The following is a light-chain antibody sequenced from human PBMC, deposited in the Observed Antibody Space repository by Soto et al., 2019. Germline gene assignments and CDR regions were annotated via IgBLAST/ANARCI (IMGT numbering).Light chain of an antibody. CDR3: QAWDSSTVV. CDR1: KLGDKY. Sequence: SYELTQPPSVSVSPGQTASITCSGDKLGDKYACWYQQQPGQSPVLVIYQDNKRPSGIPERFSGSNSGNTATLTISGAQPMDEADYYCQAWDSSTVVFGGGTQLTVL. V-gene: IGLV3-1*01. CDR2: QDN. J-gene: IGLJ2*01.